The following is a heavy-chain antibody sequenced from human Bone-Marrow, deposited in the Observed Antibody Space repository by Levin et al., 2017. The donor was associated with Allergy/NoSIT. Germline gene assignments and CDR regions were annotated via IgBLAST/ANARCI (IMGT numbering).Heavy chain of an antibody. D-gene: IGHD6-19*01. CDR3: AKALVQQWPERYYFHY. CDR1: GFSFSNYA. Sequence: GASVKVSCAASGFSFSNYAMSWVRQAPGKGLEWVSSISGSGSSTYYADSVEGRFTISRDNSKNTLYLQMNSLRAEDTAIYYCAKALVQQWPERYYFHYWGQGTLVTVSS. V-gene: IGHV3-23*01. CDR2: ISGSGSST. J-gene: IGHJ4*02.